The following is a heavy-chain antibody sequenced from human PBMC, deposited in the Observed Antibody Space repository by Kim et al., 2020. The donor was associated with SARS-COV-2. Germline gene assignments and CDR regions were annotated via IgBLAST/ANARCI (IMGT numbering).Heavy chain of an antibody. CDR1: GYTFTSYY. D-gene: IGHD3-10*01. CDR3: ARVPMVRGPFYGMDV. V-gene: IGHV1-46*01. J-gene: IGHJ6*02. CDR2: INPSGGST. Sequence: ASVKVSCKASGYTFTSYYMHWVRQAPGQGLEWMGIINPSGGSTSYAQKFQGRVTMTRDTSTSTVYMELSSLRSEDTAVYYCARVPMVRGPFYGMDVWGQGTTVTVSS.